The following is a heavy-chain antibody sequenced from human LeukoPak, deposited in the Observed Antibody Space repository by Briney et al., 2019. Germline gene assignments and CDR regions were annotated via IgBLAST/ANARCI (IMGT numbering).Heavy chain of an antibody. V-gene: IGHV3-53*01. CDR3: ARETTIGASGKGRTIGVVFHYHMDV. Sequence: PGGSLRLSSAACGFNVRSNYMSWVRQAPGKGLEWVTLIKSNGNTYYADSVKGRFTISRDNSKNTLYLQMNSLRAEDTAVYYCARETTIGASGKGRTIGVVFHYHMDVWGKGTTVTVSS. CDR1: GFNVRSNY. D-gene: IGHD6-13*01. J-gene: IGHJ6*03. CDR2: IKSNGNT.